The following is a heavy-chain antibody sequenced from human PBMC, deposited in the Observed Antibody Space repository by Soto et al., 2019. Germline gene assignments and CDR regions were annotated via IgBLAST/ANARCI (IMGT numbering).Heavy chain of an antibody. CDR2: IYHDGNT. CDR1: GGSISSNNW. Sequence: QVQLQESGPGLVTPSGTLSLTCAVSGGSISSNNWWSWGRQPPGKGLEWIGEIYHDGNTQYNPSLKSRATISVDKSKNHFALILSSLTAADTAVYYCATLDGGGYWRQGTLVTVS. CDR3: ATLDGGGY. V-gene: IGHV4-4*02. D-gene: IGHD2-15*01. J-gene: IGHJ4*02.